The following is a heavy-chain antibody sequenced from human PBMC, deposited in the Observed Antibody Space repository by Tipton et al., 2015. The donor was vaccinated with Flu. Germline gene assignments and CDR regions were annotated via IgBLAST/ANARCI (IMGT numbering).Heavy chain of an antibody. D-gene: IGHD1-14*01. CDR1: SGSVSSGGYS. CDR3: ARDNLGGAFDY. Sequence: TLSLTCTVSSGSVSSGGYSWSWIRQPPGKGLEWIGYIYYSGNTNYNPSLKSRVTSSVDTAKNQFSLKLSSVTAADTAVYYCARDNLGGAFDYWGQGTLVTVAS. V-gene: IGHV4-61*08. J-gene: IGHJ4*02. CDR2: IYYSGNT.